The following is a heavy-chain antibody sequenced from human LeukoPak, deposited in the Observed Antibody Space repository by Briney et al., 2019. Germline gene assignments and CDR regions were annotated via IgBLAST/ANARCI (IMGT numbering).Heavy chain of an antibody. CDR2: VSSNGSQT. D-gene: IGHD3-10*01. V-gene: IGHV3-30*18. Sequence: GGSLRLSCAASGFNFSNHGIHWVRQAPGKGLEWVAFVSSNGSQTYYADPIKGRFTISRDNSKYKLYLRMNSLKFEDTAVYYCAKGAESMVLTYFDYWGQGTLVTVSS. CDR3: AKGAESMVLTYFDY. CDR1: GFNFSNHG. J-gene: IGHJ4*02.